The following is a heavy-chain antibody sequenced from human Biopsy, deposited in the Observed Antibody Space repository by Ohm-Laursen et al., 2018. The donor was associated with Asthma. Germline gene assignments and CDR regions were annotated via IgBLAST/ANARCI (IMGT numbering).Heavy chain of an antibody. CDR2: VSSDGHNK. J-gene: IGHJ3*02. CDR1: GFVFSQCG. CDR3: ARQSGQEYGDSIPFDT. Sequence: SLRLSCTASGFVFSQCGMHWVRQGPGKGLERGALVSSDGHNKYYEDSVKGRFTISRDNSRNRLYLQIISLTVEDSAVYFCARQSGQEYGDSIPFDTWGQGTKVAVSS. V-gene: IGHV3-30*03. D-gene: IGHD3-22*01.